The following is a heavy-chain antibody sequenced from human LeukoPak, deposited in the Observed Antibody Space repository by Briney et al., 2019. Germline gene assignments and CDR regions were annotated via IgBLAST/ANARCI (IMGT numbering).Heavy chain of an antibody. V-gene: IGHV1-69*02. CDR1: GGTFSSYT. D-gene: IGHD2-2*01. J-gene: IGHJ6*03. CDR2: IIPILGIA. Sequence: ASVKVSCKASGGTFSSYTISWVRQAPGQGLEWMGRIIPILGIANYAQKFQGRVTITADKSTSTAYMELSSLRSEDAAVYYCARGPIVVVPAAPEYYYIDVWGKGTTVTVSS. CDR3: ARGPIVVVPAAPEYYYIDV.